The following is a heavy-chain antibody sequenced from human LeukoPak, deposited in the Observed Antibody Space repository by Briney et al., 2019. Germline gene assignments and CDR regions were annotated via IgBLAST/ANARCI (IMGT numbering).Heavy chain of an antibody. CDR2: ISGSGAKT. CDR1: GFTFSSYA. D-gene: IGHD6-19*01. J-gene: IGHJ5*02. V-gene: IGHV3-23*01. CDR3: TRRQVAGSHGGWFDP. Sequence: PGGSLRLSCAASGFTFSSYAMNWVRQAPGKRLEWVSSISGSGAKTYYADSVKGRFTISRDNSRNTLYLQMNSLRAEDTAVYYCTRRQVAGSHGGWFDPWGQGTLVTVSS.